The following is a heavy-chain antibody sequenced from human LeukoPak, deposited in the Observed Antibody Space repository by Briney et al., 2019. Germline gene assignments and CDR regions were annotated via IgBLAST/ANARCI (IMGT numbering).Heavy chain of an antibody. J-gene: IGHJ4*02. CDR3: AKDSGSYYLDY. D-gene: IGHD1-26*01. CDR2: ISWNSGSI. Sequence: GGSLRLSCVASGFTFDDYAMHWVRQAPGKGLEWVSGISWNSGSIGYADSVKGRFTISRDNAKNSLYLQMNSLRAEDTALYYCAKDSGSYYLDYWGQGTLVTVSS. CDR1: GFTFDDYA. V-gene: IGHV3-9*01.